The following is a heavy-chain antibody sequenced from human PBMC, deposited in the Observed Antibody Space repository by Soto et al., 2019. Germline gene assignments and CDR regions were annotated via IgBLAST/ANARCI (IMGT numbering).Heavy chain of an antibody. CDR1: GGSFSGYY. CDR3: ARGAPWLRRTPFDY. CDR2: INHSGST. V-gene: IGHV4-34*01. J-gene: IGHJ4*02. Sequence: QVQLQQWGAGLLKPSETLSLTCAVYGGSFSGYYWSWIRQPPGKGLEWIGEINHSGSTNYNPSLKSRVTISVDTSKNQVSLKLSSVTAADTAVYYCARGAPWLRRTPFDYWGQGTMVTDSS. D-gene: IGHD5-12*01.